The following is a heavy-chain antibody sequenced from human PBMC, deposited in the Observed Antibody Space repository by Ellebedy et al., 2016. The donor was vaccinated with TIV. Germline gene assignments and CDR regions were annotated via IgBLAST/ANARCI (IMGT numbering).Heavy chain of an antibody. V-gene: IGHV3-72*01. CDR1: GFIFSDHY. CDR3: RRAISYRGADH. J-gene: IGHJ4*02. Sequence: GESLKISCEVSGFIFSDHYIDWVRQAPGKGLEWVGRSRNKANSYTTVYAASVKGRFTFSRDDSKNSLNLQMNSRKSEDTAVYYCRRAISYRGADHWGQGTLVTVSS. D-gene: IGHD3-10*01. CDR2: SRNKANSYTT.